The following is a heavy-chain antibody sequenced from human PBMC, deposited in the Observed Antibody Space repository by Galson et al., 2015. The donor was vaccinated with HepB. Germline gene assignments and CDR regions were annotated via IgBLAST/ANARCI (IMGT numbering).Heavy chain of an antibody. J-gene: IGHJ4*02. CDR1: GFTFSIYW. V-gene: IGHV3-7*01. CDR3: ARTGDDY. CDR2: IKQDGSVK. Sequence: SLRLSCAASGFTFSIYWMTWVRQAPGKGLEWVANIKQDGSVKYYVDSVKGRFTISRDNAKKLLYLQMNSLRAEDTAVYYCARTGDDYWGQGTLVTVSS. D-gene: IGHD7-27*01.